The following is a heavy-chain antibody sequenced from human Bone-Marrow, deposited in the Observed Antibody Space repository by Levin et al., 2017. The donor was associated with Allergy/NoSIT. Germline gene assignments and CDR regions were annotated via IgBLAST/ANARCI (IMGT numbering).Heavy chain of an antibody. CDR2: VYYTGST. CDR1: GGSVSSGSHY. D-gene: IGHD2/OR15-2a*01. Sequence: SSETLSLTCTVSGGSVSSGSHYWSWIRQPPGKGLEWIGNVYYTGSTNYNPSLKSRVSISLDTSQKQFSLRLRSVTAADTAVYYCARYFSEVLLDQVTEAFDVWGQGTMVTVSS. V-gene: IGHV4-61*01. CDR3: ARYFSEVLLDQVTEAFDV. J-gene: IGHJ3*01.